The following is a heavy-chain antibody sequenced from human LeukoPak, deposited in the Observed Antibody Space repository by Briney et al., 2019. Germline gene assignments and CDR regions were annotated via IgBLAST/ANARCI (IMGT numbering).Heavy chain of an antibody. J-gene: IGHJ3*02. CDR2: ISYDGSNK. Sequence: GGSLRLSCAASGFTFSSYAMHWVRQAPGKGLEWVAVISYDGSNKYYADSVKGRFTISRDNSKNTLYLQMNSMRAEDTAVYYCAKGDYYDSRPMLNIWGQGTMVTVSS. V-gene: IGHV3-30*01. D-gene: IGHD3-22*01. CDR1: GFTFSSYA. CDR3: AKGDYYDSRPMLNI.